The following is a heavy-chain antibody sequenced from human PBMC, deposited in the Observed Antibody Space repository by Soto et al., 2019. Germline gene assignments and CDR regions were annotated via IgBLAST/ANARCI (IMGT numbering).Heavy chain of an antibody. J-gene: IGHJ5*02. CDR3: ARHGFYGDYSSNYFDP. D-gene: IGHD4-17*01. CDR1: GYSFTNYW. Sequence: GESLKISCKGSGYSFTNYWIAWVRQMPGKGLEYMGIIYPSDSDTRYSPSFQGQVTISADKSISTAYLQWSSLKASDTAIYYCARHGFYGDYSSNYFDPRGQGTLVIVSS. V-gene: IGHV5-51*01. CDR2: IYPSDSDT.